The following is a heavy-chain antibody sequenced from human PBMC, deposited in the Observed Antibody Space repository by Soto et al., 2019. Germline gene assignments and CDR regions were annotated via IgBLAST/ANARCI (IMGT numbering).Heavy chain of an antibody. D-gene: IGHD6-6*01. CDR1: GGSVSSGGYS. CDR2: IYHSGST. J-gene: IGHJ4*02. CDR3: ARASSSYPGGYFDY. Sequence: PSETLSLTCTVSGGSVSSGGYSWSWIRQPPGKGLEWIGYIYHSGSTYYNPSLKSRVTISVDRSKNQFSLKLSSVTAADTAVYYCARASSSYPGGYFDYWGQGTLVTV. V-gene: IGHV4-30-2*01.